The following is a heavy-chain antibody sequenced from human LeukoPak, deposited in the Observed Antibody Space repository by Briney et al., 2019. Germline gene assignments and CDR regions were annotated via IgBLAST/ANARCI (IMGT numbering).Heavy chain of an antibody. D-gene: IGHD2-2*01. Sequence: GGSLRLSCAASGFTFSSYGMHWVRQAPGKGLEWVAVISYDGSNKYYADSVKGRFTISRDNSKNTLYLQMNSLRAEDTAVYYCAGDLESVVPAATPTGLGYWGQGTLVTVSS. J-gene: IGHJ4*02. CDR1: GFTFSSYG. CDR2: ISYDGSNK. CDR3: AGDLESVVPAATPTGLGY. V-gene: IGHV3-30*03.